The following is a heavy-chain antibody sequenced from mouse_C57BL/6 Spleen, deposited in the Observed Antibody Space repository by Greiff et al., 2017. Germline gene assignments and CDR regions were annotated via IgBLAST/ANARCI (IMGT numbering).Heavy chain of an antibody. CDR1: GFTFTDYY. Sequence: VQLQQSGAELVKPGASVKLSCTASGFTFTDYYMHWVKQRPGQGLEWIGNIDPRDGGTKYAQKFKGKATMTADTSSNTAYLQLSSLTSEDTAVYYCARSGTDLDYWGQGTTLTVSS. D-gene: IGHD4-1*01. J-gene: IGHJ2*01. CDR3: ARSGTDLDY. V-gene: IGHV14-2*01. CDR2: IDPRDGGT.